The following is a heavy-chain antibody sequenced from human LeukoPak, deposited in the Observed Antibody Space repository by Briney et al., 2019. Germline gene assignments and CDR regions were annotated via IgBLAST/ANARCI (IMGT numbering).Heavy chain of an antibody. J-gene: IGHJ5*01. Sequence: SETLSLTCFVSAGSITIQIWSWFRQPPGQGLEWIGYIHYSGSTNYNPSLKSRVTISPDTSKNQLFLKLNSVTAADTAVYYCARLVWLGEAPGSWFDSWGQGTLVTVSS. CDR3: ARLVWLGEAPGSWFDS. CDR2: IHYSGST. D-gene: IGHD3-10*01. CDR1: AGSITIQI. V-gene: IGHV4-59*11.